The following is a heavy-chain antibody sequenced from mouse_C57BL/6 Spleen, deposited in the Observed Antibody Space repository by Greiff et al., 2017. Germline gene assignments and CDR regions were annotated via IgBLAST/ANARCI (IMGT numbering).Heavy chain of an antibody. D-gene: IGHD2-4*01. CDR2: INPNNGGT. CDR3: ARSSYDYDVGPWFAY. V-gene: IGHV1-18*01. J-gene: IGHJ3*01. Sequence: EVQLQQSGPELVKPGASVKIPCKASGYTFTDYNMDWVKQSHGKSLEWIGDINPNNGGTIYNQKFKGQATLTVDKSSSTAYMELRSLTSEDTAVYYCARSSYDYDVGPWFAYWGQGTLVTVSA. CDR1: GYTFTDYN.